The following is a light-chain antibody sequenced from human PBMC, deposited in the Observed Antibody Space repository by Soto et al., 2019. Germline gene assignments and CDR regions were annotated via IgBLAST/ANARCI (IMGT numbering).Light chain of an antibody. CDR3: QQYYSTPVT. J-gene: IGKJ5*01. CDR2: WAS. CDR1: QSVLYSSNNKNK. Sequence: DIVMTQSPDSLAVSLGERATINCKSSQSVLYSSNNKNKLLWYQQKPGQPPKLLIYWASTRESGVPDRFSGSGSGTDFPLTISSLQAEDVAVYYCQQYYSTPVTFGQGTRLEIK. V-gene: IGKV4-1*01.